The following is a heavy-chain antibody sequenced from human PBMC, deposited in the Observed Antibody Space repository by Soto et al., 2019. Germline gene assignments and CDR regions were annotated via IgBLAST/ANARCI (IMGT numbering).Heavy chain of an antibody. Sequence: SETLSLTCTVSGGSISSYYWSWIRQPPGKGLEWIGYIYYSGSTNYNPSLKSRVTISVDTSKNQFSLKLSSVTAADTAVYYCARQAYYYDSSGYYNWFDPWGQGTLVTVS. J-gene: IGHJ5*02. D-gene: IGHD3-22*01. CDR3: ARQAYYYDSSGYYNWFDP. V-gene: IGHV4-59*08. CDR2: IYYSGST. CDR1: GGSISSYY.